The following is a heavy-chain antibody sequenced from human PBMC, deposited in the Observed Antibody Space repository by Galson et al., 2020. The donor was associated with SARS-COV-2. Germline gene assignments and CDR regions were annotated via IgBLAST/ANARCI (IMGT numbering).Heavy chain of an antibody. J-gene: IGHJ4*02. Sequence: GESLKISCTASGFTFGDYAMSWFRQAPGKGLEWVGFIRSKAYGGTTEYAASVKGRFTISRDDSKSIAYLQMNSLKTEDTAVYYCTRDDFWSGYYSEYWGQGTLVTVSS. V-gene: IGHV3-49*03. CDR1: GFTFGDYA. CDR2: IRSKAYGGTT. CDR3: TRDDFWSGYYSEY. D-gene: IGHD3-3*01.